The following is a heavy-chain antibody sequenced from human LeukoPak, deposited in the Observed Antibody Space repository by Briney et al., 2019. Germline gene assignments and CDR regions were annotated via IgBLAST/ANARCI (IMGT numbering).Heavy chain of an antibody. CDR3: AEPGIPMIGGV. D-gene: IGHD3-10*02. V-gene: IGHV3-21*01. Sequence: GGSLRLSRAASGFTFSSYNMNWVRQTPGQGLEWVSSITSGSSHIYYADSVKGRFTISRDNAKSSLYLQMNSLRAEDTAVYYWAEPGIPMIGGVWGKGTTVTSPQ. CDR1: GFTFSSYN. CDR2: ITSGSSHI. J-gene: IGHJ6*04.